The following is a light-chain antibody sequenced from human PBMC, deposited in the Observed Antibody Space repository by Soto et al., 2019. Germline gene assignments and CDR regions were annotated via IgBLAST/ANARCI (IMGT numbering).Light chain of an antibody. CDR3: SSYTSSRSHVV. V-gene: IGLV2-14*03. CDR1: SADVGGYNF. CDR2: DVS. J-gene: IGLJ2*01. Sequence: QSALTQPASVSGSPGQSITISCTGTSADVGGYNFVSWYQHHPGKAPKLMIYDVSNRPSGVSNRFSGSKSANTASLTISGLQAEDEADYNGSSYTSSRSHVVFGGGTKVPVL.